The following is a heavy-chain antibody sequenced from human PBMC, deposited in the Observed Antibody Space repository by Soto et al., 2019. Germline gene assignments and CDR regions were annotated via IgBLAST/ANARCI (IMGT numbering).Heavy chain of an antibody. Sequence: AGVSLSLSCAASGFTFSSYAMSWVRQAPGKGLEWVSAISGSGGSTYYADSVKGRFTISRDNSKNTLYLQMNSLRAEDTAVYYCAKDEIIAARCMDVWGQGTTVTVSS. CDR2: ISGSGGST. D-gene: IGHD6-6*01. CDR1: GFTFSSYA. J-gene: IGHJ6*02. V-gene: IGHV3-23*01. CDR3: AKDEIIAARCMDV.